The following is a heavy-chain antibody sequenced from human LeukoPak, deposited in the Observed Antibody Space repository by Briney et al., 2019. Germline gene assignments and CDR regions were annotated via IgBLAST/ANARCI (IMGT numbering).Heavy chain of an antibody. V-gene: IGHV3-23*01. J-gene: IGHJ6*02. CDR2: ISGSGGST. Sequence: HAGGSLRLSCAASGFTFSSYATSWVRQAPGKGLEWVSAISGSGGSTYYADSVKGRFTISRDNAKNSLYLQMNSLRAEDTAVYYCARDHPYCSSTSCCDGMDVWGQGTTVTVSS. CDR1: GFTFSSYA. D-gene: IGHD2-2*01. CDR3: ARDHPYCSSTSCCDGMDV.